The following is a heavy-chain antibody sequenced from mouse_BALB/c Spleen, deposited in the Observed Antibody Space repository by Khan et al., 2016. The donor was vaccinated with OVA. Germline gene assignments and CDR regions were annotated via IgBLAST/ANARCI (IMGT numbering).Heavy chain of an antibody. CDR2: ITYSGNT. CDR1: GDSITSGF. Sequence: VQLKESGPSLVKPSQTLSLTCSVTGDSITSGFWNWIRKFPGNKFEYLGYITYSGNTYYNPSLKSRISFTRDTSKSQYFLQLNSVTTEDTATYFCARSYGSCAMDYWGQGTSVTVSS. CDR3: ARSYGSCAMDY. J-gene: IGHJ4*01. D-gene: IGHD1-1*01. V-gene: IGHV3-8*02.